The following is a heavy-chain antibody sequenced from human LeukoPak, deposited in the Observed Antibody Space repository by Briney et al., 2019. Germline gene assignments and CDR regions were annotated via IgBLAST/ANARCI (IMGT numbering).Heavy chain of an antibody. CDR1: GGSISSGSYY. D-gene: IGHD4/OR15-4a*01. Sequence: KASQTLSLTCTVSGGSISSGSYYWSWIRRPAGKGLEWIGRIYTSGSTNYNPSLKSRVTISVDTSKNQFSLKLTSVTAADTAVYYCARVTMVGGFDRWGRGTLVTVSS. V-gene: IGHV4-61*02. CDR2: IYTSGST. J-gene: IGHJ5*02. CDR3: ARVTMVGGFDR.